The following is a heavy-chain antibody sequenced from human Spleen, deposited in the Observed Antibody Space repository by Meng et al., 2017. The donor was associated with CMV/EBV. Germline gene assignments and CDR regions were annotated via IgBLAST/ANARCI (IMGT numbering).Heavy chain of an antibody. D-gene: IGHD5-18*01. CDR2: IYSGGST. CDR3: ARDSGYIYGYGVQYYYGMDV. CDR1: NY. J-gene: IGHJ6*02. V-gene: IGHV3-53*01. Sequence: NYMSWVRQAPGKGLEWVSIIYSGGSTYYADSVKGRFTVSRDNSKNTLYLQMDSLRAADTAVYYCARDSGYIYGYGVQYYYGMDVWGQGTTVTVSS.